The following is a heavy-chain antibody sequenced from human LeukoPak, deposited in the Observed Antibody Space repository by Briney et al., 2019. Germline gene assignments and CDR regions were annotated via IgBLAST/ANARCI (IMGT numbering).Heavy chain of an antibody. CDR1: GSSFANYW. CDR3: ARTVDGVYTGYDK. D-gene: IGHD5-12*01. J-gene: IGHJ4*02. V-gene: IGHV5-51*01. Sequence: GASLKISCKASGSSFANYWIGWVRPMPGKGLEWMGIIYPGDSGTKYSPSFQGQVTISADKSISTAYLQWSSLKASDTAMYYCARTVDGVYTGYDKWGQGTLVTVSS. CDR2: IYPGDSGT.